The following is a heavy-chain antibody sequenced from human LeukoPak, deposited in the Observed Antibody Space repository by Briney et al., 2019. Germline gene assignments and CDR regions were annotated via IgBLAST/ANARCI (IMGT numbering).Heavy chain of an antibody. D-gene: IGHD5-18*01. J-gene: IGHJ4*02. CDR1: GGSISSSSYY. CDR2: IYYSGST. CDR3: ARPTAMVTGPFDY. Sequence: SETLSLTRTVSGGSISSSSYYWGWIRQPPGKGLEWIGSIYYSGSTYYNPSLKSRVTISVDTSKNQFSLKLSSVTAADTAVYYCARPTAMVTGPFDYWGQGTLVTVSS. V-gene: IGHV4-39*01.